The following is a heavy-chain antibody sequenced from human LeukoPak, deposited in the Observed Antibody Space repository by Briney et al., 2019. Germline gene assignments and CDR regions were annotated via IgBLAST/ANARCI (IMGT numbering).Heavy chain of an antibody. V-gene: IGHV3-7*03. CDR2: IKGDGSEK. J-gene: IGHJ2*01. D-gene: IGHD7-27*01. Sequence: GGSLRLSCAASGFTFSSYWMTWVRQAPGKGLEWVGNIKGDGSEKYYVDSVKGRFTISRDNAKNSLYLQMNSLRPDDTAFYYCAKATGDWYFGLWGRGTLVTVSS. CDR3: AKATGDWYFGL. CDR1: GFTFSSYW.